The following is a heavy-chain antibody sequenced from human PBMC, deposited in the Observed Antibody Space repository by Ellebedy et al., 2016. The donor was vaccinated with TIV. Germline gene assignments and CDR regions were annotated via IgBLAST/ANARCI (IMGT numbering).Heavy chain of an antibody. CDR3: ARAGRNWNDGYAFDI. V-gene: IGHV4-59*01. J-gene: IGHJ3*02. CDR1: GGSISSYY. Sequence: SETLSLXXTVSGGSISSYYWSWIRQPPGKGLEWIGYIYYTGNTNYNPSLKSRVTISVDTSKNQFSLKLNSLTAADTAVYYCARAGRNWNDGYAFDIWGQGTMVTVPS. D-gene: IGHD1-1*01. CDR2: IYYTGNT.